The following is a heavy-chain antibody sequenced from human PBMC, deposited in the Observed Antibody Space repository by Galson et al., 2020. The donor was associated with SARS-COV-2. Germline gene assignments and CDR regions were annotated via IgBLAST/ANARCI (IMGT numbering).Heavy chain of an antibody. CDR2: MNPTSGNT. D-gene: IGHD2-2*01. V-gene: IGHV1-8*03. J-gene: IGHJ6*03. CDR1: GYTFTNYD. CDR3: ARGRQYRVIFTQNDYKGD. Sequence: ASVKVSCKASGYTFTNYDINWVRQATGHGLEWMGWMNPTSGNTGFAQQFQGRVTITSNTSINTAYMELSSLSSEDTAVYYCARGRQYRVIFTQNDYKGDWGKWTTVTFAS.